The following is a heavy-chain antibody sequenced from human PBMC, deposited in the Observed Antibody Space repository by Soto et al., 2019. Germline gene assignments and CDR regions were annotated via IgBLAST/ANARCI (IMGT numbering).Heavy chain of an antibody. D-gene: IGHD5-18*01. CDR3: ARQKAYSYAGMDN. J-gene: IGHJ4*02. Sequence: QVQLLQSGAEVRKPGASVNVSCKAYGYTFTSFSMRWVRQAPGQGLEWMGWISPYNDNTYYAQKFQGRVTFTTDTSTSTAYMELRSLRSDDTAVYYCARQKAYSYAGMDNWGQGTLVSVAS. CDR2: ISPYNDNT. V-gene: IGHV1-18*01. CDR1: GYTFTSFS.